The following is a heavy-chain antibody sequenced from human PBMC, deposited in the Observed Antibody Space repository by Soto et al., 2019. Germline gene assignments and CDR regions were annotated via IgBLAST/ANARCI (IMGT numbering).Heavy chain of an antibody. CDR3: AKDRYERRGAFVI. Sequence: EVQLLESGGGLVQPGGSLRLSCAASGVTFSSYAMSWVRQAPGKGLEWVSAISGSGGSTYYADSVTGRFTISRDNSKNRLYPQMNSLRATATAVYYCAKDRYERRGAFVIWGQGRMVTVSS. D-gene: IGHD1-20*01. V-gene: IGHV3-23*01. CDR2: ISGSGGST. CDR1: GVTFSSYA. J-gene: IGHJ3*02.